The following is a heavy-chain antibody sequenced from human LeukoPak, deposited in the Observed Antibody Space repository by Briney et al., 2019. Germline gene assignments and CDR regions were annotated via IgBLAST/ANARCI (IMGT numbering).Heavy chain of an antibody. V-gene: IGHV3-7*03. CDR3: AKSLTYYYHSSGYFVCDY. D-gene: IGHD3-22*01. CDR1: GFTFSSYW. J-gene: IGHJ4*02. CDR2: IKQDGNEK. Sequence: GGSLRLSCAASGFTFSSYWMSWVRQAPGKGLEWVANIKQDGNEKYYVDSVKGRFTISRDNSKNTLYLQMNSLRAEDTAVYYCAKSLTYYYHSSGYFVCDYWGQGTLVTVSS.